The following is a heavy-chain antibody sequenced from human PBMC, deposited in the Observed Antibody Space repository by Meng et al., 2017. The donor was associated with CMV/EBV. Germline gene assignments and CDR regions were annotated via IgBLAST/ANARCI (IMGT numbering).Heavy chain of an antibody. J-gene: IGHJ4*02. D-gene: IGHD1-1*01. V-gene: IGHV2-70D*14. CDR2: IDWDDDK. Sequence: SGPTLVKPTQTLTLTCTFSGFSLSTSGMRVSWIRQPPGKALEWLARIDWDDDKFYSTSLKTRLTIAKDTSKNQVVLTMTNMDPVDTATYYCARINELNLDYWGQGTLVTVSS. CDR3: ARINELNLDY. CDR1: GFSLSTSGMR.